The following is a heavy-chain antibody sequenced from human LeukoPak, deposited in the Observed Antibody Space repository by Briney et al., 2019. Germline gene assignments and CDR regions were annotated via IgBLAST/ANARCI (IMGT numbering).Heavy chain of an antibody. V-gene: IGHV4-59*01. D-gene: IGHD3-10*01. J-gene: IGHJ4*02. CDR2: IYYSGNT. CDR1: GGSISNKY. CDR3: ARSPRFYGSGSYYFDY. Sequence: PSETLSLTCTVSGGSISNKYWSWIRQPPGKGLEWIGYIYYSGNTNYNPSLKSRVTILVDTSKNQVSLKLSSVTAAVTAVYYCARSPRFYGSGSYYFDYWGQGTLVTVSS.